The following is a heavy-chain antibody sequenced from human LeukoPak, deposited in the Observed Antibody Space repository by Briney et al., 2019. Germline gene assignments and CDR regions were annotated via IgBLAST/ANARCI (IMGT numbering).Heavy chain of an antibody. D-gene: IGHD1-26*01. CDR2: ISSSSSYI. J-gene: IGHJ6*02. Sequence: GGSLRLSCAASGFTFSSYSMNWVRQAPGKGLEWVSSISSSSSYIYYADSVKGRFTISRDNAKNSLYLQMNSLRAEDTAVYYCARDLSYYFVNYYYYGMDVWGQGTTVTVSS. CDR1: GFTFSSYS. V-gene: IGHV3-21*01. CDR3: ARDLSYYFVNYYYYGMDV.